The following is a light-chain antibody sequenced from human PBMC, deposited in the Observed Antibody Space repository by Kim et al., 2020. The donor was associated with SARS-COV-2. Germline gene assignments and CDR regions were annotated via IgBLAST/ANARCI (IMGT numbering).Light chain of an antibody. CDR1: ETISTY. Sequence: DIQMTQSPSSLSASVGDRVTITCRASETISTYLNWYQQKPGKAPILLIYIASILQSGVPSRFSGSGSVTEFTLTINNLQPEDFATYYCQQSYNAPWTFGQGTKLEIK. CDR2: IAS. V-gene: IGKV1-39*01. J-gene: IGKJ1*01. CDR3: QQSYNAPWT.